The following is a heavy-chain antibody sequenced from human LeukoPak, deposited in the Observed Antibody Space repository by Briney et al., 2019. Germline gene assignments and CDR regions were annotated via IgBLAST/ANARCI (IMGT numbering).Heavy chain of an antibody. V-gene: IGHV3-30*02. Sequence: TGGSLRLSCAASGFTFSSYGMHWVRQAPGKGLEWVAFIRYDGSDKDYVDSVKGRFTISRDNSKNTLYLQMNSLRAEDTAVYYCAKDRDKGNHYFDYWGQGTLVTVSS. J-gene: IGHJ4*02. CDR1: GFTFSSYG. CDR3: AKDRDKGNHYFDY. CDR2: IRYDGSDK. D-gene: IGHD1-14*01.